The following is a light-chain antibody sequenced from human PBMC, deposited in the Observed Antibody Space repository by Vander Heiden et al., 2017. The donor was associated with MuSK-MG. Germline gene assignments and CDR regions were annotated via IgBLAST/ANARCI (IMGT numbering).Light chain of an antibody. CDR2: AAS. V-gene: IGKV1-9*01. CDR3: QQLNSYPPYT. Sequence: DIQLTQSPSLLSASVGDRVTITCRASQGISSYLAWYQQKPGKAPKLRIYAASTLQSGVPSRFSGSGSGTEFTLTISSLQPEDFATYYCQQLNSYPPYTFGQGTKLEIK. J-gene: IGKJ2*01. CDR1: QGISSY.